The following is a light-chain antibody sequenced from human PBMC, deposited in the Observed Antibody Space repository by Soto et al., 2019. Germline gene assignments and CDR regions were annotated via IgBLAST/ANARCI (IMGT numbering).Light chain of an antibody. Sequence: QSALTQPASVSGSPGQSITISCTGTSRDVGGYNYVSWYQLHPGKAPKLMIYEVSNRPSGISNRFSASKSGNTASLTISGLQAEDEADYYCFSYTSSTAYVFGTGTKLTVL. CDR2: EVS. J-gene: IGLJ1*01. CDR1: SRDVGGYNY. CDR3: FSYTSSTAYV. V-gene: IGLV2-14*01.